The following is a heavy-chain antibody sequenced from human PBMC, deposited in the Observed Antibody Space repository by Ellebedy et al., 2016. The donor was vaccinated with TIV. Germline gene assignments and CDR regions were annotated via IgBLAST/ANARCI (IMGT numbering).Heavy chain of an antibody. D-gene: IGHD3-9*01. V-gene: IGHV1-69*13. J-gene: IGHJ3*02. CDR1: GGTFSSYA. CDR3: ARVIRYFDWLGSTLDAFDI. CDR2: IIPIFGTA. Sequence: SVKVSXXASGGTFSSYAISWVRQAPGQGLEWMGGIIPIFGTANYAQKFQGRVTITADESTSTAYMELSSLRSEDTAVYYCARVIRYFDWLGSTLDAFDIWGQGTMVTVSS.